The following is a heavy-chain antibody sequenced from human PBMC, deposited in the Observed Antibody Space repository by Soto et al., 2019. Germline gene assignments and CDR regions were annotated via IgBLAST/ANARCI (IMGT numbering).Heavy chain of an antibody. V-gene: IGHV1-18*01. CDR1: GYPFTSYG. CDR2: ISAYNGKT. J-gene: IGHJ4*02. D-gene: IGHD3-3*01. CDR3: ARMVDFWSGYYLDY. Sequence: ASVKFSCTASGYPFTSYGISWVRHAPGQGLEWMGSISAYNGKTNYSQNLQGRVTMTTATSMRTAYMELRSLRSDDTAVYYSARMVDFWSGYYLDYWGQGTLVTVSS.